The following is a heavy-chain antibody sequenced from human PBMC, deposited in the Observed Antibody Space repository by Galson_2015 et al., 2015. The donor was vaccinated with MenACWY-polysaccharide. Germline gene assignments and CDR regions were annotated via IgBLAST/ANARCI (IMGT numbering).Heavy chain of an antibody. V-gene: IGHV4-38-2*01. CDR2: IYHSGST. J-gene: IGHJ4*02. CDR3: ARVEKYSGSYYILH. CDR1: GCSISSGYY. Sequence: SETLSLTCAVSGCSISSGYYWGCIRQPPGKGLEWIGSIYHSGSTYYNPSLKSRVTISVDTSKNQFSLKLSSVTAADTAVYYCARVEKYSGSYYILHWGQGTLVTVSS. D-gene: IGHD1-26*01.